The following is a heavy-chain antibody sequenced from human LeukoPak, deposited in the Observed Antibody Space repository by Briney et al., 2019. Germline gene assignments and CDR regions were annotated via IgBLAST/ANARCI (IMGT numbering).Heavy chain of an antibody. Sequence: PGGSLRLSCAASGFTFSSYAMHWVRQAPGKGLEWVAVISYDGSNKYYADSVKGRFTISRDNSKNTLYLQMNSLRAEDTAVYYCAREMYRGYYFDYWGQGTLVTVSS. CDR3: AREMYRGYYFDY. CDR1: GFTFSSYA. D-gene: IGHD1-1*01. J-gene: IGHJ4*02. V-gene: IGHV3-30*14. CDR2: ISYDGSNK.